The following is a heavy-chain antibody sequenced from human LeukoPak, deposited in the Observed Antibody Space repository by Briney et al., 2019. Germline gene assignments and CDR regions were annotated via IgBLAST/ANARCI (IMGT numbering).Heavy chain of an antibody. CDR3: ARDLSILTGYLLDY. D-gene: IGHD3-9*01. J-gene: IGHJ4*02. Sequence: GGSLRLSCAASGFTFSSYGMHWVRQAPGKGLDWVASIRYDGGDKYYADSVKGRFTIFRDNSKNTLYLQMNSLRAEDTAVYYCARDLSILTGYLLDYWGQGTLVTVSS. CDR2: IRYDGGDK. CDR1: GFTFSSYG. V-gene: IGHV3-30*02.